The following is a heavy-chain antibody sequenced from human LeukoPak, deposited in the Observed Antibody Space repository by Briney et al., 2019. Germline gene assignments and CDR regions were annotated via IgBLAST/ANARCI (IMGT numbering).Heavy chain of an antibody. J-gene: IGHJ4*02. CDR1: GFTFSSYA. CDR2: ISGSGGST. CDR3: VKDQKPYIAAAGGY. V-gene: IGHV3-23*01. D-gene: IGHD6-13*01. Sequence: HPGGSLRLSCAASGFTFSSYAMGSVRQARGKGLEWVSAISGSGGSTYYADSVEGRVTISRDNSKTTMYLQMNSLRAEDTAVYSCVKDQKPYIAAAGGYWGQGTRVTVSS.